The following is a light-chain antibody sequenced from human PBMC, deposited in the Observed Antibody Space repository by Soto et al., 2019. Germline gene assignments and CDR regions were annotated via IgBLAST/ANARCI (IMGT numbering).Light chain of an antibody. Sequence: QSVLTQPASVSAATGQKVTISCSGSSSNIGNNYVSWYQQLPGTAPKLLIYDNNKRPSGIPDRFSGSKSGTSATLGITGLQTGDEADYYCGTWDSSLSAYVFGTGTKVTV. CDR1: SSNIGNNY. CDR3: GTWDSSLSAYV. J-gene: IGLJ1*01. V-gene: IGLV1-51*01. CDR2: DNN.